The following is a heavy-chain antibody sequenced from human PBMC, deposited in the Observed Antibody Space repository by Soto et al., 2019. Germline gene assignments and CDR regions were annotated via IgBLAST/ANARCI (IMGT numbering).Heavy chain of an antibody. CDR2: ISLYNGNT. V-gene: IGHV1-18*01. CDR1: GYTFTDYG. Sequence: GASVKVSCKTSGYTFTDYGISWVRQAPGQGLEWMGWISLYNGNTNYAQKLQGRVTMTTDTSSSTAYMELRSLRSDDTAMYYCVRVGYGVNILDYWGQGTLVTVSS. D-gene: IGHD4-17*01. CDR3: VRVGYGVNILDY. J-gene: IGHJ4*02.